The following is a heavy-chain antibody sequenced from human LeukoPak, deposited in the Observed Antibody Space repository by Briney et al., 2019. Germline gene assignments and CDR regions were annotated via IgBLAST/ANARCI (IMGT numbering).Heavy chain of an antibody. V-gene: IGHV3-7*01. CDR3: ARDRSGYMDV. CDR2: IKQDGSEK. Sequence: GGSLRLSCAASGFTFSSYAMSWVRQAPGKGLEWVANIKQDGSEKYYVDSVKGRFTISRDNAKNSLYLQMNSLRAEDTAVYYCARDRSGYMDVWGKGTTVTVSS. J-gene: IGHJ6*03. CDR1: GFTFSSYA.